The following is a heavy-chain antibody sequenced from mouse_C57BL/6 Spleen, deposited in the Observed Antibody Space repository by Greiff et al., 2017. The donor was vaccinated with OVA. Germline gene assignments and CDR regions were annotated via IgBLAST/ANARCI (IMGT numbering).Heavy chain of an antibody. Sequence: QVQLKESGPGILQPSQSLSLSCSFSGFSLSTFGMGVGWLRQPQGMGLEWLAHIWWDDAKYYNPALKSRLTIVKDTSNNQVFLKIANVDTAETATYYCARMLTGTGFYFDYWGQGTTLTVSS. D-gene: IGHD4-1*01. CDR3: ARMLTGTGFYFDY. V-gene: IGHV8-8*01. CDR1: GFSLSTFGMG. CDR2: IWWDDAK. J-gene: IGHJ2*01.